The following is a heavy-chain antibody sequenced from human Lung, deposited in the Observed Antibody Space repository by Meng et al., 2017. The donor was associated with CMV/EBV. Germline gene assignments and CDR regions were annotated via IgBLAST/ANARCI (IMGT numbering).Heavy chain of an antibody. D-gene: IGHD2-15*01. CDR1: GESFSGYS. V-gene: IGHV4-34*01. CDR2: ISHSGIT. J-gene: IGHJ4*02. Sequence: SETLSPXWPVHGESFSGYSWSWSRQPPGKGLEWIGEISHSGITNYNPSLKSRVTISLDTSKNQFTLKLNSVAAAETAVFYCARTLPPARGHRLDYWGQGTLVTVSS. CDR3: ARTLPPARGHRLDY.